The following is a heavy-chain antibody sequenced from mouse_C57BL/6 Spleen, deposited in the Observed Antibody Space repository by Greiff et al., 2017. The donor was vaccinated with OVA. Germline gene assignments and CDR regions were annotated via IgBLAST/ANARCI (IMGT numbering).Heavy chain of an antibody. CDR3: ARHWDWFAY. D-gene: IGHD4-1*01. CDR2: IHPNSGST. CDR1: GYTFTSYW. Sequence: QVQLQQSGAELVKPGASVKLSCKASGYTFTSYWMHWVKQRPGQGLEWIGMIHPNSGSTNYNEKFKSKATLTVDKSSSTAYMQLSSLTSEDSAVYYCARHWDWFAYWGQGTLVTVSA. V-gene: IGHV1-64*01. J-gene: IGHJ3*01.